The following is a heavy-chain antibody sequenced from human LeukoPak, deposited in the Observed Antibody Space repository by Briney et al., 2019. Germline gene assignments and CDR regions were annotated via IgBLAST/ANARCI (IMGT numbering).Heavy chain of an antibody. D-gene: IGHD3-16*01. J-gene: IGHJ4*02. CDR3: ATVGVGWVAFEY. CDR1: GFMFSHSA. CDR2: ISESGGAT. Sequence: PGGSPRLSCAASGFMFSHSAMTWVRQTPGKGLEWVSGISESGGATYYAGSAKGRFTISRDNSKNTLYLQMNSLRSDDTAVYYCATVGVGWVAFEYWGQGALVTVSS. V-gene: IGHV3-23*01.